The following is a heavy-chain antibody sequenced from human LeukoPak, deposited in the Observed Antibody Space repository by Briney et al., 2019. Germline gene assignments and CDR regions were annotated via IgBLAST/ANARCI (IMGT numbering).Heavy chain of an antibody. CDR1: GYSFIIYW. D-gene: IGHD2-21*01. CDR3: ARRLYCGGDCYSFDY. J-gene: IGHJ4*02. Sequence: GESLKISCKGSGYSFIIYWIAWVRQMPGKGLEWMGIIYPGDSDIRYSPSFQGHVTISADKSISTSYLQWSSLKASDTAVYYCARRLYCGGDCYSFDYWGQGTLVTVSS. CDR2: IYPGDSDI. V-gene: IGHV5-51*01.